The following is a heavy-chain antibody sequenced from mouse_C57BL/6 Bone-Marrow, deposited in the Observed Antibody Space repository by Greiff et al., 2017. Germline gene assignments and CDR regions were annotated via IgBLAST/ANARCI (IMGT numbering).Heavy chain of an antibody. Sequence: QVQLKQSGAELMKPGASVKLSCKATGYTFTAYWIEWVKQRPGHGLEWIGEILPGSGSTNYNVKFTSKAKFTADTSSNTAYRQLSSLTTEDSAIYYCFYGSSFDYWGQGTTRTVSS. CDR3: FYGSSFDY. CDR1: GYTFTAYW. D-gene: IGHD1-1*01. J-gene: IGHJ2*01. CDR2: ILPGSGST. V-gene: IGHV1-9*01.